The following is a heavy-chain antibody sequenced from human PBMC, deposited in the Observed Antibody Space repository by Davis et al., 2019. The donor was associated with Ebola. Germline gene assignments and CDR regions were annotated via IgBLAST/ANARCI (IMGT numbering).Heavy chain of an antibody. CDR3: AAGSSGYYYEDY. J-gene: IGHJ4*02. D-gene: IGHD3-22*01. CDR1: GFTFSSYS. CDR2: ISSSSSYI. Sequence: GESLKISCAASGFTFSSYSMNWVRQAPGKGLEWVSSISSSSSYIYYADSVKGRFTISRDNAKNSLYLQMNSLRAEDTAVYYCAAGSSGYYYEDYWGQGTLVTVSS. V-gene: IGHV3-21*04.